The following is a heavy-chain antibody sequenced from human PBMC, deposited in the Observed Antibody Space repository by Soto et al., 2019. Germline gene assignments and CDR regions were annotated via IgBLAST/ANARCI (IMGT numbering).Heavy chain of an antibody. CDR1: GYTFTSYA. V-gene: IGHV1-3*01. J-gene: IGHJ4*02. D-gene: IGHD2-2*02. Sequence: QVKLVQSGAEVKKPGASVKVSCKASGYTFTSYAMHWVRQAPGQRLEWMGWINAGNGNTKYSQKFQGRVTITRDTSASTAYMELSSLRSEDTAVYYCARGSGCSSTSCYTVDYWGQGTLVTVSS. CDR3: ARGSGCSSTSCYTVDY. CDR2: INAGNGNT.